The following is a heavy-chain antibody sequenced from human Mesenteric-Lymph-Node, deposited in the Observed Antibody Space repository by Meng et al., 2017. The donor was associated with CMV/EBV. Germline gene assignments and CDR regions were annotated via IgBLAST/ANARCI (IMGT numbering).Heavy chain of an antibody. D-gene: IGHD3-10*01. CDR3: ATSMVRGIVEVY. Sequence: SETLSLTCIVSGGSISSSIYYWGWIRQPPGKGLEWIGNIYYSGSTYYNPSLKSRVTISVDTSKNQFSLKLSSLTAADTAVYYCATSMVRGIVEVYWGQGTLVTVSS. V-gene: IGHV4-39*07. J-gene: IGHJ4*02. CDR2: IYYSGST. CDR1: GGSISSSIYY.